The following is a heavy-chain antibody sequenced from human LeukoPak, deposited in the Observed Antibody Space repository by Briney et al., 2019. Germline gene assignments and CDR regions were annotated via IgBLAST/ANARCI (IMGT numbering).Heavy chain of an antibody. CDR1: GFTFSSYG. CDR3: AKDLRGYTYGVLDY. V-gene: IGHV3-30*02. J-gene: IGHJ4*02. CDR2: MRYDGSNK. D-gene: IGHD5-18*01. Sequence: GGSLRLSCAASGFTFSSYGMHWVRPAPGKGLEWVAFMRYDGSNKYYADSVKGRFTISRDNSKNTLYLQMNSLRAGDTAVYYCAKDLRGYTYGVLDYWGQGTLVTVSS.